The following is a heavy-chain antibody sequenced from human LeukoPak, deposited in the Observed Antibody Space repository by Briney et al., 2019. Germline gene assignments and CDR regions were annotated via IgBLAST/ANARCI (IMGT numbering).Heavy chain of an antibody. CDR3: ARPLWFGDTGDY. V-gene: IGHV3-48*03. CDR2: ISSSGSTI. J-gene: IGHJ4*02. Sequence: PGGSLRLSCAASGFTFRSYEMNWVRQAPGKGLEWVSYISSSGSTIYYADSVKGRFTISRDSAKNSLYLQMNSLRAEDTAVYYCARPLWFGDTGDYWGQGILVSVSS. CDR1: GFTFRSYE. D-gene: IGHD3-10*01.